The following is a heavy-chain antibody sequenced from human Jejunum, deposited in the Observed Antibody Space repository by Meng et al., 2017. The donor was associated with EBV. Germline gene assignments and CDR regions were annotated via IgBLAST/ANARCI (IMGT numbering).Heavy chain of an antibody. CDR3: ARGSGTTRHY. CDR1: GFTFSSYD. J-gene: IGHJ4*02. CDR2: IGTAGDT. D-gene: IGHD1-1*01. Sequence: EVQLVASGGGLVQPGGSLRLSCAASGFTFSSYDMHWVRQATGKGLEWVSGIGTAGDTYYLGSVKGRFTISRENAKNSLYLQMNSLGVGDTAVYYCARGSGTTRHYWGQGTLVTVSS. V-gene: IGHV3-13*01.